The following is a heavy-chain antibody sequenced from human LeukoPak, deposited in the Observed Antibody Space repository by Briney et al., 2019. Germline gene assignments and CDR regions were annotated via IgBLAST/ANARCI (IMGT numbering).Heavy chain of an antibody. J-gene: IGHJ4*02. CDR3: ARGGVLNY. V-gene: IGHV4-34*01. CDR1: DGTFSGYY. Sequence: SESLSLTCAVSDGTFSGYYWTWIRQPPGKGLEWIGEINHSGSTNYNPSLKSRVTISVDTSKNQFSLKLSSVTAADTAVYYCARGGVLNYWGQGTLVTVSS. CDR2: INHSGST. D-gene: IGHD5/OR15-5a*01.